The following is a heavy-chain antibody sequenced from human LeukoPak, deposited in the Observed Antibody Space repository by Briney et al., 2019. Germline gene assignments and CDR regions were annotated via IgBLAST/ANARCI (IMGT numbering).Heavy chain of an antibody. CDR1: GFTFSSYW. CDR2: IKEEGSEK. V-gene: IGHV3-7*01. D-gene: IGHD6-25*01. J-gene: IGHJ4*02. Sequence: GGSLRLSCAASGFTFSSYWMSWVRQAPGKGLEWVANIKEEGSEKYYVDSVKGRFTISRDNAKNSLYLQMNSLRAEDTAVYYCARDTVGVGTAAGDSVDYWGQGTLVTVSS. CDR3: ARDTVGVGTAAGDSVDY.